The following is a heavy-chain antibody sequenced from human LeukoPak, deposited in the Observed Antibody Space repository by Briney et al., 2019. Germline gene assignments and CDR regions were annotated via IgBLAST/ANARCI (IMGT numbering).Heavy chain of an antibody. CDR1: GFTVSNNY. CDR3: ARLAVAGYYFDY. D-gene: IGHD6-19*01. CDR2: IYSGGST. V-gene: IGHV3-53*01. Sequence: GGSLRLSCAASGFTVSNNYMSWVRQAPGKGLEWFSVIYSGGSTYYADSVKGRFTISRDNSKNTLYLQMNSLRAEDTAVYYCARLAVAGYYFDYWGQGTLVTVSS. J-gene: IGHJ4*02.